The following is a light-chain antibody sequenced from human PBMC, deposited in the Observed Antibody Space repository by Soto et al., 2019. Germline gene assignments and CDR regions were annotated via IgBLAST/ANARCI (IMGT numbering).Light chain of an antibody. CDR3: QQYGSAPWT. CDR2: AAS. V-gene: IGKV3-20*01. Sequence: EIVLTQSPGTLSSSPGERATLSCRASESVSSNYLAWYQQRPGQAPRRLIYAASNRARGIPDRFGGSGSGPDFALTVSRLEPEDFAVYYCQQYGSAPWTFGHGTKV. J-gene: IGKJ1*01. CDR1: ESVSSNY.